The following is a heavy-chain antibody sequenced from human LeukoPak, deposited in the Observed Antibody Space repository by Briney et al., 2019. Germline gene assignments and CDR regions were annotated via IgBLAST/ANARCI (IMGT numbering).Heavy chain of an antibody. J-gene: IGHJ1*01. V-gene: IGHV4-34*01. Sequence: SETLSLTCAVYGGSFSGYYWSWIRQPPGKGLEWIGEINHSGSTNYNPSLKSRVTISVDTSKNQFSLKLSSVTAADTAVYYCARQVGAINAEYFQHWGQGTLVTVSS. CDR2: INHSGST. CDR3: ARQVGAINAEYFQH. CDR1: GGSFSGYY. D-gene: IGHD1-26*01.